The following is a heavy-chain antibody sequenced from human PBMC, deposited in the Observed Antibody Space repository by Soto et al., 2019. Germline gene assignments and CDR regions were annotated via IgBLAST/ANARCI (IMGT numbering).Heavy chain of an antibody. D-gene: IGHD3-22*01. CDR3: TGALNYYDSSGFLRGFDI. Sequence: GGSLRLSCAASGFTFSSYWMHWVRQAPGKGLVWVSRINSDGSSTTYTDSVKGRFTISRDNAKNTLYLQMNSLRAEDTAVYYCTGALNYYDSSGFLRGFDIWGQGTMVTVSS. J-gene: IGHJ3*02. V-gene: IGHV3-74*03. CDR2: INSDGSST. CDR1: GFTFSSYW.